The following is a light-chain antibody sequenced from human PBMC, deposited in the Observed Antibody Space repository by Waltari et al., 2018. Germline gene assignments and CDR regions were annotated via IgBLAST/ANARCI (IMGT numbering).Light chain of an antibody. V-gene: IGKV1-39*01. CDR2: AAT. CDR3: QQSYSTPRT. CDR1: QRISSY. Sequence: DIQMTQSPSSLSASVGDRVTITCRASQRISSYLNWYQQKPGKAPKLLIYAATSLQSGVPSRFTGGGSRTDFTLTISSLQPEDFATYYCQQSYSTPRTFGQGTKVDIK. J-gene: IGKJ1*01.